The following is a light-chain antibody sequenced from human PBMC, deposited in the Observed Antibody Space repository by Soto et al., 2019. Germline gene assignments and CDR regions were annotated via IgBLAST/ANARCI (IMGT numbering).Light chain of an antibody. J-gene: IGLJ1*01. V-gene: IGLV2-8*01. Sequence: QSALTQPPSASGSPGQSVTISCTGTNSDVGGYHYVSWYQQYPGKAPKLIIYEVNERPSGVPDRFSGSKSGNTASLTVSGLQTADEADYYCSSYAGSNWYVFGTGTKATV. CDR1: NSDVGGYHY. CDR2: EVN. CDR3: SSYAGSNWYV.